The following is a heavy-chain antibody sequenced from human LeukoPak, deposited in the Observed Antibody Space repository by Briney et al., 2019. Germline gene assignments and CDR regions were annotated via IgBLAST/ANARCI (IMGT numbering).Heavy chain of an antibody. Sequence: PGGSLRLSCAASGFTVSSNYMSLVRQAPGKGLEWVSVIYSGGSTYYADSVKGRFTISRDNSKNTLYLQMNSLRAEDTAVYYCAREIRSSSGWYYYYGMDVWGQGTTVTVSS. CDR2: IYSGGST. CDR1: GFTVSSNY. D-gene: IGHD6-19*01. J-gene: IGHJ6*02. CDR3: AREIRSSSGWYYYYGMDV. V-gene: IGHV3-66*01.